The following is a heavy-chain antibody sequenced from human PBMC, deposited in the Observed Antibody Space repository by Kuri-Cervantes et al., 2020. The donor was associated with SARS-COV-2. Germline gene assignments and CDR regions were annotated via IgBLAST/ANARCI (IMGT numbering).Heavy chain of an antibody. D-gene: IGHD2-2*02. J-gene: IGHJ4*02. CDR2: IYYSGST. Sequence: SETLSLTCAVSGGSISSGGYSWSWIRQPPGKGLEWIGYIYYSGSTNYNPSLKSRVTISVDTSKNQFSLKLSSVTAAGTAVYYCARTYMTAFDYWGQGTLVTVSS. V-gene: IGHV4-61*08. CDR3: ARTYMTAFDY. CDR1: GGSISSGGYS.